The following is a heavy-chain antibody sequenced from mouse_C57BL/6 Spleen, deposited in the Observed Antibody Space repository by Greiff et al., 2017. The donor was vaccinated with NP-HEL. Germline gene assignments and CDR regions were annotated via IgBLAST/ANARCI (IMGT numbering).Heavy chain of an antibody. CDR2: IYPGDGDT. CDR3: ARGATDGWYFDV. CDR1: GYAFSSSW. J-gene: IGHJ1*03. D-gene: IGHD3-1*01. Sequence: VQLQQSGPELVKPGASVKISCKASGYAFSSSWMNWVKQRPGKGLEWIGRIYPGDGDTNYNGKFKGKATLTADKSSSTAYMQLSSLTSEDSAVYFCARGATDGWYFDVWGTRTTVTVSS. V-gene: IGHV1-82*01.